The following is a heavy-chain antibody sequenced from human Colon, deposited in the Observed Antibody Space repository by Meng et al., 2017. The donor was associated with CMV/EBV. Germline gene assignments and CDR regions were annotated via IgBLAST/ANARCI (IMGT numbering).Heavy chain of an antibody. CDR1: GDSISRDKW. D-gene: IGHD3-9*01. CDR2: IHRSWRA. J-gene: IGHJ4*02. CDR3: VRGGDWQFDY. V-gene: IGHV4-4*01. Sequence: LPCAVSGDSISRDKWWTWVRQTPQRGLEWIGEIHRSWRANYNPSLKSRVSMSLDKSKNQFSLNLNSVTAADTGLYFCVRGGDWQFDYWGQGILVTVSS.